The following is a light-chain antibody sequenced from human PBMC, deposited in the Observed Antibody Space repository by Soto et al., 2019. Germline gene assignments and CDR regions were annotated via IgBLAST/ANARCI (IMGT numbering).Light chain of an antibody. J-gene: IGKJ1*01. CDR1: QSVSSN. Sequence: EIVLTQSPATLSVSLGERDTLSCRASQSVSSNLAWYQQKPGQAPRLLIYGASTMDTGIPARFSGSGSGTDFTLTISSLQSEDFAVYYCQQYNNWPGTFGEGTKVEIK. CDR3: QQYNNWPGT. V-gene: IGKV3-15*01. CDR2: GAS.